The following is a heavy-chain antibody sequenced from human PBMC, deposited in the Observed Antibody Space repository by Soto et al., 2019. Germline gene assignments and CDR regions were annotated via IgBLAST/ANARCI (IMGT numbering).Heavy chain of an antibody. J-gene: IGHJ4*02. CDR3: ARSYDYVWGTGYYFDH. V-gene: IGHV4-59*01. CDR2: IYYSGST. Sequence: PSETLSLTCTVSGGSISSYYWSWIRQPPGKGLEWIGYIYYSGSTNYNPSLKSRVTISVDTSKNQFSLKLSSVTAADTAVYYCARSYDYVWGTGYYFDHWGQGTLVTVSP. D-gene: IGHD3-16*01. CDR1: GGSISSYY.